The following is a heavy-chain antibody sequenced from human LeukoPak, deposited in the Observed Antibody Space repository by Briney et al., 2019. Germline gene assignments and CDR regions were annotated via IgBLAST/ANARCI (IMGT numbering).Heavy chain of an antibody. Sequence: SETLSLTCTVSGGSISSYYWSWIRQPPGKGLEWIGFMRYSGNSNCNPSLKSRVTISVDTSKNQFSLKLSSVTAADTAVYYCARGSVAGTRGLSEFDYWGQGTLVTVSS. V-gene: IGHV4-59*01. CDR3: ARGSVAGTRGLSEFDY. D-gene: IGHD6-19*01. CDR2: MRYSGNS. J-gene: IGHJ4*02. CDR1: GGSISSYY.